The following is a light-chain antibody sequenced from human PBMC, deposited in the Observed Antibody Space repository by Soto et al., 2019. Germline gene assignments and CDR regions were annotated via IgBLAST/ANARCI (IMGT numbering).Light chain of an antibody. CDR1: QSVSSN. V-gene: IGKV3-15*01. Sequence: EIVMTQSPATLSMSPGERATLSCRASQSVSSNLAWYQQKPGQAPGLLIYGASTRATGIPARFSGSGSGTEFTLTISSLQSEDFAVYYCQQYNNWPPLTFGGGTKVEIK. CDR2: GAS. J-gene: IGKJ4*01. CDR3: QQYNNWPPLT.